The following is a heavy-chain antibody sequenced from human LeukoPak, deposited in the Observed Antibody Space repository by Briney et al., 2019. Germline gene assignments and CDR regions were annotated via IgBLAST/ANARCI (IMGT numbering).Heavy chain of an antibody. CDR3: AKDQVAGTIAYFDY. Sequence: GGSLRLSCAASGFTFSSYAMSWVRQAPGKGLEWVSAISGSGGSTYYADSVKGRFTISGDNSKDTLYLQMNSLRAEDTAVYYCAKDQVAGTIAYFDYWGQGTLVTVSS. CDR1: GFTFSSYA. D-gene: IGHD6-19*01. V-gene: IGHV3-23*01. CDR2: ISGSGGST. J-gene: IGHJ4*02.